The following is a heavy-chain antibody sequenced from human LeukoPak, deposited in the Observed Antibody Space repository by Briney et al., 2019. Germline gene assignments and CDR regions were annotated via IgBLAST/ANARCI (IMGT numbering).Heavy chain of an antibody. CDR2: IYHSGSS. CDR1: GGSISTGNW. V-gene: IGHV4-4*02. J-gene: IGHJ6*03. D-gene: IGHD3-22*01. CDR3: ARDRFDDSGGYYYHYYYYMDV. Sequence: SETLSLTCAVSGGSISTGNWWSWVRQSPDKGLEWIGEIYHSGSSNYNPSLKSRVTMSIDNSKHHFSLSLTSVTAADTAVYYCARDRFDDSGGYYYHYYYYMDVWGKGTTVTVSS.